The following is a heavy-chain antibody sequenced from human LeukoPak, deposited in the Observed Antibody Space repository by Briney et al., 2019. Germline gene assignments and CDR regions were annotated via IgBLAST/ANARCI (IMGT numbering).Heavy chain of an antibody. CDR3: ARERGDY. V-gene: IGHV3-7*05. CDR2: IKPDGSEK. J-gene: IGHJ4*02. CDR1: GFTFSSHW. Sequence: GGSLRLSCAASGFTFSSHWLSWVRQAPGKGLEWVANIKPDGSEKYYVDSVKGRFTIFRDNAKNSLYLQMNSLRAEDTAVYYCARERGDYWGQGTLVAVSS.